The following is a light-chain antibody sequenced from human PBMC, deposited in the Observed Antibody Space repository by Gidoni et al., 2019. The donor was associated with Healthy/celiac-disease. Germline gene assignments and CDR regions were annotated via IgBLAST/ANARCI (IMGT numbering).Light chain of an antibody. Sequence: QSVLTQPPSVSAAPGQKVTISCSGSSSNIGNNYVSWYQQLPGPATKLLIYDNNKRPSGIPDRFSGSKSGTSATLGITGLQTGDEADYYCGTWDSSLSPWVFGGGTKLTVL. J-gene: IGLJ2*01. CDR2: DNN. V-gene: IGLV1-51*01. CDR3: GTWDSSLSPWV. CDR1: SSNIGNNY.